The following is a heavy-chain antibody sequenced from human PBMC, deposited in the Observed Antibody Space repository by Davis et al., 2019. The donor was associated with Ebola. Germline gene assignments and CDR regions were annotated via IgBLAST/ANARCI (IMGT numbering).Heavy chain of an antibody. CDR3: ARGIAAAGPFDY. CDR2: IYHSGST. CDR1: GGSISSGGYP. V-gene: IGHV4-30-2*01. Sequence: SETLSLTCAVSGGSISSGGYPWSWIRQPPGKGLEWIGYIYHSGSTSYNPPLKSRVTISVDRSKNQFSLKLISVTAADTAVYYCARGIAAAGPFDYWGQGTLVTVSS. J-gene: IGHJ4*02. D-gene: IGHD6-13*01.